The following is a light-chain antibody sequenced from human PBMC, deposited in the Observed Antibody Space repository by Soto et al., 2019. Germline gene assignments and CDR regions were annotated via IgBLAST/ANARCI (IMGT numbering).Light chain of an antibody. V-gene: IGLV1-44*01. Sequence: QSVLTQPPSLSGTPGQTVTISCFGSRSNIGSSIVHWYQQLPGAAPKHLIYMNNQRPSGIPDRFSASTSGTSASLAITGLQAEDEGDYYCQSYDSTLSARYVFGTGTKVTVL. CDR2: MNN. J-gene: IGLJ1*01. CDR1: RSNIGSSI. CDR3: QSYDSTLSARYV.